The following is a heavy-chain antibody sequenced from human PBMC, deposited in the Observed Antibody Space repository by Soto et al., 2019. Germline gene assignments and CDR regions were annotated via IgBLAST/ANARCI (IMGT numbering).Heavy chain of an antibody. CDR2: VYYDGTT. J-gene: IGHJ5*02. CDR1: GASIYDYY. D-gene: IGHD5-18*01. Sequence: QVQLQESGPRLVKPSETLSLTCTVSGASIYDYYWNWIRQPPGKGLVWIGYVYYDGTTNYNPSLRSRVTISVDTSKNQFSLKLTTVTAADTAVYFCARLREYSYGDPYNWFDPWGQGTLVTVSS. V-gene: IGHV4-59*08. CDR3: ARLREYSYGDPYNWFDP.